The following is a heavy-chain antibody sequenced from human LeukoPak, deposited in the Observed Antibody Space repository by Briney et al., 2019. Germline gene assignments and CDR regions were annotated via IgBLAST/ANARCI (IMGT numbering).Heavy chain of an antibody. D-gene: IGHD3-22*01. J-gene: IGHJ4*02. V-gene: IGHV4-59*12. CDR1: GGSISSYY. Sequence: PSETLSLTCTVSGGSISSYYWSWLRQPPGKGLEWIGYIYYSGSTNYNPSLKSRVTISVDTSKNQFSLKLSSVTAADTAVYYCARGPMKGGLDYWGQGTLVTVSS. CDR2: IYYSGST. CDR3: ARGPMKGGLDY.